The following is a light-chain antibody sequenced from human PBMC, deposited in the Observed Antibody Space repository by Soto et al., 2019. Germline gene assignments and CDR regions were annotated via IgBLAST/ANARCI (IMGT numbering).Light chain of an antibody. V-gene: IGLV2-23*02. CDR2: DVT. Sequence: QSALTQPASVSGSPGHSITISCTGTSSDVGSYDLVSWYQQHPGKAPKLMIYDVTKRPSGVSNRFSGSKSGNTASLTISGLQAEDEADYYCCSYAGSDTYVFGTGTKVTVL. CDR1: SSDVGSYDL. J-gene: IGLJ1*01. CDR3: CSYAGSDTYV.